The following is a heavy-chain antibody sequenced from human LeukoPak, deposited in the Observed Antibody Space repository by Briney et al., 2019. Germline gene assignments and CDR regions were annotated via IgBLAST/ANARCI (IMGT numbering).Heavy chain of an antibody. D-gene: IGHD2-2*01. V-gene: IGHV3-7*01. J-gene: IGHJ4*02. CDR3: ARDLGTYCSSTSCYGFDY. Sequence: PGGSLRLSCAASGFTFSSYWMNWVRQAPGKGLEWVSKIKEDGSEKYYVDSVKGRFTISRDNAKNSLYLQMNSLRADDTAVYYCARDLGTYCSSTSCYGFDYWGQGTLVAVSS. CDR1: GFTFSSYW. CDR2: IKEDGSEK.